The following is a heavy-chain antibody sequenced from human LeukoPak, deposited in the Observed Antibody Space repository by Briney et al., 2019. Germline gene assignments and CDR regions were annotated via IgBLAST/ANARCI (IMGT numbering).Heavy chain of an antibody. J-gene: IGHJ4*02. CDR1: GYTFTGYY. CDR3: ARLDVDTAMGADY. CDR2: VNPNSGGT. V-gene: IGHV1-2*02. D-gene: IGHD5-18*01. Sequence: ASVKVSCKASGYTFTGYYMHWVRQAPGQGLEWMGWVNPNSGGTNYAQKFQGRVTMTRDTSISIAYMELSRLRSDDTAVYYCARLDVDTAMGADYWGQGTLVTVSS.